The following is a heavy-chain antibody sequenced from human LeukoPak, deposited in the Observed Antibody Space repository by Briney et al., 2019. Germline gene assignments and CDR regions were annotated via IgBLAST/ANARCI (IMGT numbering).Heavy chain of an antibody. J-gene: IGHJ4*02. Sequence: SETLSLTCTVSGGSISSYYWSWIRQPPGKGLEWIGYIYYSGSTNYNPSLKSRVTISVDTSKNQFSLKLSSVTAADTAVYYCARGPTRYYFDYWGQGTLVTVTS. V-gene: IGHV4-59*01. CDR2: IYYSGST. CDR1: GGSISSYY. CDR3: ARGPTRYYFDY.